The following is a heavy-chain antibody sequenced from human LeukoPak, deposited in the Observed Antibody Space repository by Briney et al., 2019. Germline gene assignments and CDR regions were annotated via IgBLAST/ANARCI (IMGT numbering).Heavy chain of an antibody. CDR1: GGSITSGGYY. V-gene: IGHV4-31*03. D-gene: IGHD3-22*01. CDR3: ARGHYFDSSLGFAS. J-gene: IGHJ4*02. Sequence: PSETLSLTCTVSGGSITSGGYYWSWIRQHPGKGLELIGYIFYRGSTYYNPSLKSRPTISVDTSKNQFSLRLNSVTAADTAVYYCARGHYFDSSLGFASWGQGTLVTVSS. CDR2: IFYRGST.